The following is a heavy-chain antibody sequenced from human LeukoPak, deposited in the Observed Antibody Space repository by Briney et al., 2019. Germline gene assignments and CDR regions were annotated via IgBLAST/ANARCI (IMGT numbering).Heavy chain of an antibody. CDR3: ARDLGPYTGSYYSYYHYMDV. V-gene: IGHV1-8*01. CDR2: MNPNSGNT. CDR1: GYTFTSYD. D-gene: IGHD1-26*01. J-gene: IGHJ6*03. Sequence: ASVKVSCEASGYTFTSYDVNWVRQATGQGLEWMGWMNPNSGNTGYAQKFQGRVTMTTDTSTDTAYLELGSLRVDDTAIYYCARDLGPYTGSYYSYYHYMDVWGEGTSVTVSS.